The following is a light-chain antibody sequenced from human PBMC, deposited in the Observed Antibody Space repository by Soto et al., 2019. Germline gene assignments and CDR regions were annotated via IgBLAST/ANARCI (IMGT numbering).Light chain of an antibody. Sequence: EIVLTQSPGTLSLSPGERATLSCRASQGVSSSYLAWYQQKPGEPPRLLIYGASSKATGIPDRFSGSGSGTHFCLNNSSLEPEDFAVYYCQHYRTSFGGGTKVEIK. CDR1: QGVSSSY. CDR2: GAS. J-gene: IGKJ4*01. V-gene: IGKV3-20*01. CDR3: QHYRTS.